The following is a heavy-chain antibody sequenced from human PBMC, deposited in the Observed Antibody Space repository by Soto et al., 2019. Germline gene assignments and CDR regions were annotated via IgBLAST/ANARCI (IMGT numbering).Heavy chain of an antibody. CDR3: ARGPGLRLGSQADDWFYP. D-gene: IGHD5-12*01. CDR2: LSAYNGNT. Sequence: QVQLVQSGAEVKKPGASVKVSCKASGYTFTSYGISWVRQAPGQGLEWMGWLSAYNGNTNYAQKLPGRVTMTTDPSTNTAHMELRSLGSDDTAGYYCARGPGLRLGSQADDWFYPWGQGTLVTVSS. J-gene: IGHJ5*02. CDR1: GYTFTSYG. V-gene: IGHV1-18*01.